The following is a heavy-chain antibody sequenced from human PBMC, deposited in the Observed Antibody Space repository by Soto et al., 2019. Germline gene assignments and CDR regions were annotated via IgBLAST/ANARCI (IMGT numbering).Heavy chain of an antibody. V-gene: IGHV3-23*01. CDR1: GFTFDSYG. J-gene: IGHJ1*01. Sequence: HPCGSLRLSCAASGFTFDSYGMSWVRQAPGKGLEWVSTITGRGHSTYYADSVMGRFTISRDNSKNTLDLQMSSLRDDDTAVYYCAKTGAWDLLGDLDHWGQGTMVTVSA. CDR2: ITGRGHST. D-gene: IGHD1-26*01. CDR3: AKTGAWDLLGDLDH.